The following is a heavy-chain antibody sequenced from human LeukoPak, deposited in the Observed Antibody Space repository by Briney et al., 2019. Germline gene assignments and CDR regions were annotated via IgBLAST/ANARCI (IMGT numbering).Heavy chain of an antibody. CDR2: INPSGGST. J-gene: IGHJ4*02. CDR3: ARVRFGESLGWLQPFDY. V-gene: IGHV1-46*01. Sequence: ASVKVSCKASGYTFTSYYMHWVRQAPGQGLEWMGIINPSGGSTSYAQKFQGRVTMTRDTSTSTVYMELSSLRSEDTAVYYCARVRFGESLGWLQPFDYWGQGTLVTVSS. CDR1: GYTFTSYY. D-gene: IGHD3-10*01.